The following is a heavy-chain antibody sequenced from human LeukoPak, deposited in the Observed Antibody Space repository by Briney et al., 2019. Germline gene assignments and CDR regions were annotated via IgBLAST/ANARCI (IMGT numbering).Heavy chain of an antibody. CDR2: IYSAGNT. CDR1: GFTVSSIY. D-gene: IGHD4-17*01. V-gene: IGHV3-53*01. J-gene: IGHJ4*02. CDR3: ASGGYGDYVLNY. Sequence: GGSLRLSCAASGFTVSSIYMSWVRQAPGKGLXWVSVIYSAGNTYYADSVKGRFTISRDYSKNMLYLQMNSLRADDTAVYYCASGGYGDYVLNYWGQGTLVTVSS.